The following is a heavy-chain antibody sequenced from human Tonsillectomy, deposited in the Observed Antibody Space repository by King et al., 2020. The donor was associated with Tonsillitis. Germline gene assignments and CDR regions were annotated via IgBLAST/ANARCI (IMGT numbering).Heavy chain of an antibody. V-gene: IGHV1-18*01. CDR1: GYNFPNYG. D-gene: IGHD3-10*01. CDR2: SSGYNGKT. CDR3: AREDNTIYYDSGSYSNYYYGMDV. J-gene: IGHJ6*02. Sequence: VQLVQSGAEVKKPGASVKVSCKASGYNFPNYGISWVRQAPGQGLEWMGWSSGYNGKTNYAQKFQGRVIMTTDTSTSTAYMELRSLRSDDTAVYYCAREDNTIYYDSGSYSNYYYGMDVWGQGTTVTVSS.